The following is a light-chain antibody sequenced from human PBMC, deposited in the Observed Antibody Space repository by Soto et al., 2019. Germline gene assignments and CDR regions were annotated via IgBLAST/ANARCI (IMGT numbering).Light chain of an antibody. CDR1: SSDDGHYNS. CDR3: SSYAGSNNLV. J-gene: IGLJ2*01. Sequence: QSALTQPPSASGSPGQSVTISCTGTSSDDGHYNSVSWYQQHPGKAPKLMIYEVSKRPSGVPDRFSGSKSGNTASLTVSGLQAEDEDDCYCSSYAGSNNLVFGGGTKLTVL. CDR2: EVS. V-gene: IGLV2-8*01.